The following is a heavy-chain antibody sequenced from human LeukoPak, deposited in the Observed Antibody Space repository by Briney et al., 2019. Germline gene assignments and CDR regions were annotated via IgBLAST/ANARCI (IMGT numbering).Heavy chain of an antibody. J-gene: IGHJ5*02. D-gene: IGHD1-1*01. CDR3: ARQHWNPYRPPVVWFDP. CDR2: IYYSGST. V-gene: IGHV4-59*08. Sequence: SETLSLTCTASGGSISSYYWSWIRQPPGKGLEWIGYIYYSGSTNYNPSLKSRVTISVDTSKNQFSLKLSSGTAADTAVYYCARQHWNPYRPPVVWFDPWGQGTLVTVSS. CDR1: GGSISSYY.